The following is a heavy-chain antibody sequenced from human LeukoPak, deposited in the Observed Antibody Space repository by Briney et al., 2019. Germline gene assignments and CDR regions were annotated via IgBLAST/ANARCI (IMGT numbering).Heavy chain of an antibody. CDR1: GGSISGTNW. D-gene: IGHD1-26*01. V-gene: IGHV4-4*02. CDR2: ISIRGIT. CDR3: SRESGPFSPFGF. Sequence: KASETLSLTCGVSGGSISGTNWWGWVRPPPGQGLEWIGEISIRGITNYTPSLRSRLTMSLAEYKNQVSLNLPSVTAADTAVYYCSRESGPFSPFGFWGQGTLVSVHS. J-gene: IGHJ4*02.